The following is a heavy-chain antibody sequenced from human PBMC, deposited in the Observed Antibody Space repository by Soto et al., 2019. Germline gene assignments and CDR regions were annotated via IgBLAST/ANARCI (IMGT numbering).Heavy chain of an antibody. CDR1: GYTFTSYD. Sequence: QVQLVQSGAEVKKPGASVKVSCKASGYTFTSYDINWVRQATGEGLEWMGWMNPNSGNTGYAQKFQGRVTMTRNTSITTAYMELSSMRSEDTAVYYCARDFSSSGSGSYGRFDPWGQGTLVTVTS. V-gene: IGHV1-8*01. D-gene: IGHD3-10*01. J-gene: IGHJ5*02. CDR2: MNPNSGNT. CDR3: ARDFSSSGSGSYGRFDP.